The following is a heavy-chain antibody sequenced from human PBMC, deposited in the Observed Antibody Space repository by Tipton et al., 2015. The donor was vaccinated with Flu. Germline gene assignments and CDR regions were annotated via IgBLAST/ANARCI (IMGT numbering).Heavy chain of an antibody. CDR1: GGSISSYY. CDR3: VTNLITMVRGVITTDDAFDI. Sequence: TLSLTCTVSGGSISSYYWSWIRQPPGKGPEWIGYIYYSGSTNYNPSLKSRVTISVDTSKNQFSLKLSSVTAADTAVYYCVTNLITMVRGVITTDDAFDIWGQGTMVTVSS. J-gene: IGHJ3*02. V-gene: IGHV4-59*01. CDR2: IYYSGST. D-gene: IGHD3-10*01.